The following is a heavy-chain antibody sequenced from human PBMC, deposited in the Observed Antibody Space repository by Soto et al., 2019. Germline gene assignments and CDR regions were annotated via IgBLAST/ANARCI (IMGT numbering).Heavy chain of an antibody. Sequence: KTSETLSLTCTVSGGSISSYYWSWIRQPPGKGLEWIGYIYYSGSTNYNPSLKSRVTISVDTSKNQFSLKLSSVTAADTAVYYCASRVLLPTGSGWYDYWGQGTLVTVSS. CDR3: ASRVLLPTGSGWYDY. CDR2: IYYSGST. D-gene: IGHD6-19*01. V-gene: IGHV4-59*01. CDR1: GGSISSYY. J-gene: IGHJ4*02.